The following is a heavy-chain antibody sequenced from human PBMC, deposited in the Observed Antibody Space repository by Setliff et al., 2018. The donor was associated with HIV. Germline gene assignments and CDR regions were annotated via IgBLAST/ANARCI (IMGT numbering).Heavy chain of an antibody. CDR3: ARDPDRVRGIYYYYMDV. V-gene: IGHV1-69*13. CDR1: GGTFSSYA. Sequence: SVKVSCKASGGTFSSYAISWVRQAPGQGLEWMGGIIPIFGTTNYAQKFQGRVTITADDSTSTAYMELTSLRSEDTAVYYCARDPDRVRGIYYYYMDVWGQGTTVTVSS. D-gene: IGHD6-13*01. J-gene: IGHJ6*03. CDR2: IIPIFGTT.